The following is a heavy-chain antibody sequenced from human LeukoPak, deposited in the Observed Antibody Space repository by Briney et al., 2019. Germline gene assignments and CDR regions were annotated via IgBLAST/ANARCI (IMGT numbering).Heavy chain of an antibody. J-gene: IGHJ4*02. Sequence: GGSLRLSCAASGFTFSSYAMSWVRQAPGKGLEWVSAISGSGGSTYFADSVKGRFTISRDNSKNTLYLQMNSLRAEDTAVYYCAKDGYGPYYFDYWGQGTLVTVSS. CDR1: GFTFSSYA. V-gene: IGHV3-23*01. CDR3: AKDGYGPYYFDY. CDR2: ISGSGGST. D-gene: IGHD5-18*01.